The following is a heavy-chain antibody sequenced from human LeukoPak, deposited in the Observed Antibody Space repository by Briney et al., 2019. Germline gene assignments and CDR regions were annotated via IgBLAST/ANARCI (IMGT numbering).Heavy chain of an antibody. Sequence: SETLSLTCTVSGDSISTGNYWGWIRQPPGKGLEWIGSIYHTGSTYYNLSLKSRVTISVDTSNNQFSLKLSSVTAADTAVYYCARASYGVNAFDIWGQGTMVTVSS. CDR2: IYHTGST. J-gene: IGHJ3*02. V-gene: IGHV4-38-2*02. CDR1: GDSISTGNY. D-gene: IGHD4-17*01. CDR3: ARASYGVNAFDI.